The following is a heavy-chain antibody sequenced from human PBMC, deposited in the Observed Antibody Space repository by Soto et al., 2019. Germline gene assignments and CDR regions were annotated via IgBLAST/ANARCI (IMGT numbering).Heavy chain of an antibody. J-gene: IGHJ4*02. V-gene: IGHV4-59*01. CDR3: ARANGDIVNFDY. CDR2: IYYSGST. CDR1: GGSISSYY. D-gene: IGHD5-12*01. Sequence: SQTLSLTCTVSGGSISSYYWSWIRQPPGKGLEWIGYIYYSGSTNYNPSLKSRVTISVDTSKNQFSLKLSSVTAADTAVYYCARANGDIVNFDYWGQGTLVTVSS.